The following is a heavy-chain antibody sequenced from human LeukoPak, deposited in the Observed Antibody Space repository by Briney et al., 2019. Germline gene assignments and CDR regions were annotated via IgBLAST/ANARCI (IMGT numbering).Heavy chain of an antibody. V-gene: IGHV3-7*01. CDR3: ARVNSGSYPFDY. D-gene: IGHD1-26*01. J-gene: IGHJ4*02. CDR2: IKQDGSEK. Sequence: QPGGSLRLSCAASGFPFSSYWMSWVRQAPGKGLEWVANIKQDGSEKYYVDSVKGRLTISRDNAKNSLYLQMNSLRAEDTAVYYCARVNSGSYPFDYWGQGTLVTVSS. CDR1: GFPFSSYW.